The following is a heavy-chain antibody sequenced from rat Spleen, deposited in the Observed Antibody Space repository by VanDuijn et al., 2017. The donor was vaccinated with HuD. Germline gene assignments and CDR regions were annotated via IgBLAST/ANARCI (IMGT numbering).Heavy chain of an antibody. CDR1: GFTFSSFP. CDR2: ISSGGGGT. CDR3: ARHHYDGYYHGPVLGIMDA. D-gene: IGHD1-12*03. V-gene: IGHV5S13*01. Sequence: EVQLVESDGGLVQPGRSLKLSCAASGFTFSSFPMAWVRQAPEKGLEWVASISSGGGGTYYSDSVKGRFTISRDNAKSTQYLQMDSLRFEDTASYYCARHHYDGYYHGPVLGIMDAWGQGASVTVSS. J-gene: IGHJ4*01.